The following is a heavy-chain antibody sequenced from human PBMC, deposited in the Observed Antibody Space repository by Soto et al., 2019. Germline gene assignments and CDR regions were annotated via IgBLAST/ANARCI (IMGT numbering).Heavy chain of an antibody. V-gene: IGHV4-34*01. CDR1: GGSFSDYY. Sequence: SETLSLTCAVYGGSFSDYYWSWIRQPSGKGLEWIGEINHTGSTNYNPSLKSRVTISVDTSKNQFSLKLSSVTAADTAVYYCARVCRHIFLSWGRGTLVTVSS. J-gene: IGHJ5*02. CDR3: ARVCRHIFLS. D-gene: IGHD2-21*01. CDR2: INHTGST.